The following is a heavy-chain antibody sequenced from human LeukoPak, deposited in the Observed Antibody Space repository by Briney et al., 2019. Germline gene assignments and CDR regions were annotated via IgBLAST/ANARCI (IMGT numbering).Heavy chain of an antibody. CDR1: GFTFSSYA. D-gene: IGHD1-26*01. CDR2: ISYDGSNK. V-gene: IGHV3-30-3*01. J-gene: IGHJ4*02. CDR3: AKEGRVGATITLGY. Sequence: PGGSLRLSCVASGFTFSSYAMYWVRQAPGKGLEWVAVISYDGSNKYYVDSVKGRFTISRDNSKNTLYLQMNSLRAEDTAVYYCAKEGRVGATITLGYWGQGTLVTVSS.